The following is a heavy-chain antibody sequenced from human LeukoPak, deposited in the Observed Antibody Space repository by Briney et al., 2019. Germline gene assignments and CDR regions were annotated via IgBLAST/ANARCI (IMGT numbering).Heavy chain of an antibody. V-gene: IGHV3-15*01. CDR2: VKSKADDGTK. J-gene: IGHJ3*02. CDR3: ATEGGSGSYYGDDAFDM. Sequence: GGSLRLSCEASGFSFTNTWMSWVRQAPGKGLEWVGRVKSKADDGTKDYAAPVQGRFTISRDDSKNTLSLQMNSLKTEDTAVYYCATEGGSGSYYGDDAFDMWGQGTMVTVSS. CDR1: GFSFTNTW. D-gene: IGHD3-10*01.